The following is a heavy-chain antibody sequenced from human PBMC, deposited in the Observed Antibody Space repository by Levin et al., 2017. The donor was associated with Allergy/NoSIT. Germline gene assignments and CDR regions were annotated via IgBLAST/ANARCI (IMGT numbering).Heavy chain of an antibody. V-gene: IGHV3-74*01. CDR1: GFTFSSYW. D-gene: IGHD1-26*01. J-gene: IGHJ4*02. CDR2: INSDGSNK. Sequence: GESLKISCAASGFTFSSYWMHWVRQAPGKGLVWVSRINSDGSNKNYADSVKGRFAISRDNAKNTLYLQMNSLGAEDTAVYYCARALIVGATPGGDYWGQGTLVTVSS. CDR3: ARALIVGATPGGDY.